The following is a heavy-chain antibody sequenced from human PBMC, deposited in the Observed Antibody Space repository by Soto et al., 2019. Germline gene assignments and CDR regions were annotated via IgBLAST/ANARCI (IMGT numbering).Heavy chain of an antibody. CDR3: ARDGTYYYDSSGYFQYFDY. CDR1: GGTFSSYA. Sequence: SVKVSCKASGGTFSSYAISWVRPAPGQGLEWMGGIIPIFGTANYAQKFQGRVTITADESTSTAYMELSSLRAEDTAVYYCARDGTYYYDSSGYFQYFDYWGQGTLVTVSS. CDR2: IIPIFGTA. V-gene: IGHV1-69*13. D-gene: IGHD3-22*01. J-gene: IGHJ4*02.